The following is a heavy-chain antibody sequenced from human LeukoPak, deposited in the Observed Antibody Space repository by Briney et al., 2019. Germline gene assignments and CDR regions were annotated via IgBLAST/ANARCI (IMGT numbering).Heavy chain of an antibody. Sequence: SQTLSLTCAISGDSVSSNTASWNWIRQSPSRGLEWLGRTYYRSKWYNDYAVSVKSRITINPDTSKNQFSLQLNSVTPEDTAVYYCARGPNNWNYRGLGAFDIWGQGTMVTVSS. CDR1: GDSVSSNTAS. J-gene: IGHJ3*02. CDR3: ARGPNNWNYRGLGAFDI. CDR2: TYYRSKWYN. D-gene: IGHD1-7*01. V-gene: IGHV6-1*01.